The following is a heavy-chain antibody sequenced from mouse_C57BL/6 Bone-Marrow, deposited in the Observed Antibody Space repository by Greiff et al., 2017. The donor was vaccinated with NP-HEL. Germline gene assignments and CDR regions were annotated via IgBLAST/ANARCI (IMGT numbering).Heavy chain of an antibody. CDR2: ISSGGSYT. CDR3: ARPVVATGDYYAMDY. Sequence: EVQLQESGGDLVKPGGSLKLSCAASGFTFSSYGMSWVRQTPDKRLEWVATISSGGSYTYYPDSVKGRFTISRDNAKNTLYLQMSSLKSEDTAMYYCARPVVATGDYYAMDYWGQGTSVTVSS. V-gene: IGHV5-6*01. J-gene: IGHJ4*01. D-gene: IGHD1-1*01. CDR1: GFTFSSYG.